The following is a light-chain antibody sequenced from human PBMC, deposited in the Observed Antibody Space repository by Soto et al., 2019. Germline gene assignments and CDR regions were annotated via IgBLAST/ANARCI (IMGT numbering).Light chain of an antibody. V-gene: IGKV2-30*01. CDR3: VQGTHWPWT. CDR2: QVS. CDR1: QGLVYSDGNTF. J-gene: IGKJ1*01. Sequence: DVVMTQSPLSLSVTLGQPATISCRSSQGLVYSDGNTFLNWFHQRPGQSPRRLIYQVSNRDSGVPDGFSGSGPGTDYTLTISRVEAADVGIYYCVQGTHWPWTFGQGTKVEIK.